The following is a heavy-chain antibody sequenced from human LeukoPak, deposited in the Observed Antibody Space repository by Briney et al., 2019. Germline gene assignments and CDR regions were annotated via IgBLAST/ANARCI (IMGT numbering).Heavy chain of an antibody. D-gene: IGHD3-3*01. CDR2: MNPNSGNT. Sequence: GASVKVSCKASGYTFTSYDINWVRQATGQGLEWMGWMNPNSGNTGYAQKFQGRVTMTRYTSISTAYMELSSLRSEDTAVYYCARGPNYYDFWSGYWKYYYYYGMDVWGQGTTVTVSS. J-gene: IGHJ6*02. CDR1: GYTFTSYD. CDR3: ARGPNYYDFWSGYWKYYYYYGMDV. V-gene: IGHV1-8*01.